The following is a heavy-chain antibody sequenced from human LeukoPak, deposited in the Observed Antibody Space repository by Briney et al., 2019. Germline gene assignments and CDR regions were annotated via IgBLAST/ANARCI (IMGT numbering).Heavy chain of an antibody. CDR3: ARVGSGCFDY. J-gene: IGHJ4*03. D-gene: IGHD6-19*01. Sequence: SETLLLTCTVSGRSIGSYYWSSIRQPPGKGLEWIGYIYYSGNTNDNPSLKSRVTISIDTSKDQFSLKMSSVTAADTAVYYCARVGSGCFDYWG. CDR1: GRSIGSYY. CDR2: IYYSGNT. V-gene: IGHV4-59*01.